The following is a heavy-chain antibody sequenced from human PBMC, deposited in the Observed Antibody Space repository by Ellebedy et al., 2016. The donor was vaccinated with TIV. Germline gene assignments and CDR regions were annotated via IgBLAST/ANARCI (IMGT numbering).Heavy chain of an antibody. Sequence: GGSLRLXCAASGFTFSNYWMTWVRQAPGKGLEWVANINPDGSVKYYVDSVKSRFTISRDDPKDSLYLQMNSLRAEDTAVYYCARHYRTMGDFWGQGTLVTVSS. V-gene: IGHV3-7*01. CDR3: ARHYRTMGDF. CDR2: INPDGSVK. D-gene: IGHD4/OR15-4a*01. CDR1: GFTFSNYW. J-gene: IGHJ4*02.